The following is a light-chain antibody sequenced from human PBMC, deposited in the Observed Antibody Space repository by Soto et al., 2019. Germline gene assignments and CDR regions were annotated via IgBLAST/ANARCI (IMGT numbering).Light chain of an antibody. J-gene: IGKJ4*01. CDR3: QQYNNWPPLT. CDR1: QSISTN. V-gene: IGKV3-15*01. CDR2: GAS. Sequence: EIVMTQSPATLSVSPGERATLSCRASQSISTNLDWYQQKPGQAPRLLIYGASTRATGIPARFSGSGSGTDFTLTISSLQSEDFAVYYCQQYNNWPPLTFGGGTKVEIK.